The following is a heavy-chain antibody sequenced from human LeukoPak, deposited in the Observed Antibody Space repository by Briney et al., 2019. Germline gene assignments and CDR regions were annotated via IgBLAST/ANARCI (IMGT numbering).Heavy chain of an antibody. CDR2: MYYSGSP. CDR1: GGSISSGDYY. Sequence: PSQTLSLTCTVSGGSISSGDYYWSWIRQPPGKGLEWIAYMYYSGSPYYNPSLKSRVTMSADTSKNQLSLKLSSVTAADTAVYYCARPYYYDSRIDPWGQGTLVTVPS. D-gene: IGHD3-22*01. CDR3: ARPYYYDSRIDP. J-gene: IGHJ5*02. V-gene: IGHV4-30-4*01.